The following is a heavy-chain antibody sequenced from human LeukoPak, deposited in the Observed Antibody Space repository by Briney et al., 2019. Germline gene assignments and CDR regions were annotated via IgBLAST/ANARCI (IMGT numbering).Heavy chain of an antibody. J-gene: IGHJ1*01. V-gene: IGHV4-59*01. D-gene: IGHD5-18*01. CDR2: IYYSGST. CDR3: ARLLVDTAPFQH. CDR1: GASISSYY. Sequence: SETLSLTCTVSGASISSYYWTWIRQPPGKGLEWLGYIYYSGSTNYNPSLKSRVTISVDTSKNQSSLNLSSVPAADTAVYYCARLLVDTAPFQHWGQGPLVTVSS.